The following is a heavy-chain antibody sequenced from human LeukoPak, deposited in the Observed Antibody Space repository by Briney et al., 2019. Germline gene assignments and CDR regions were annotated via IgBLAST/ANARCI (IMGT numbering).Heavy chain of an antibody. V-gene: IGHV3-21*01. CDR1: GFTFSSYS. J-gene: IGHJ4*02. CDR3: AKAFHCYYYDSSGYCSYFDY. D-gene: IGHD3-22*01. Sequence: GGSLRLSCAASGFTFSSYSMNWVRQAPGKGLEWVSSISSSSSYIYYADSVKGRFTISRDNAKNSLYLQMNSLRAEDTAVYYCAKAFHCYYYDSSGYCSYFDYWGQGTLVTVSS. CDR2: ISSSSSYI.